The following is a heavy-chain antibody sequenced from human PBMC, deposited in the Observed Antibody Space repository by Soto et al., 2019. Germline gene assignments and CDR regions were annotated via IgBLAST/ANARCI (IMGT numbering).Heavy chain of an antibody. CDR2: VKSKTDGGTT. Sequence: GSLRLSCAASGFTFNNAWMNWVRQAPGKGLEWVGHVKSKTDGGTTNYAAPVKGRFTISRDDSKNTLYLQINSLKTEDTALYYCTTTSVVVPTADFDYWGQGTLVTVSS. J-gene: IGHJ4*02. CDR3: TTTSVVVPTADFDY. D-gene: IGHD2-2*01. V-gene: IGHV3-15*01. CDR1: GFTFNNAW.